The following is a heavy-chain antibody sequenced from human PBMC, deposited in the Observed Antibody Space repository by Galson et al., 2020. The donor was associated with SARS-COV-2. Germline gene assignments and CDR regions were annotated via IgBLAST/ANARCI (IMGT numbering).Heavy chain of an antibody. CDR1: GFTFSSYA. CDR3: ARVGSTSRAYYYYYAMDV. Sequence: GGSLRLSCAASGFTFSSYAMHWVRQAPGKGLEWVAVISYDGSNKYYADSVKGRFTISRDNSKNTLYLQMNSLRTEDTAVYSCARVGSTSRAYYYYYAMDVWGQGTTVTVSS. V-gene: IGHV3-30-3*01. J-gene: IGHJ6*02. D-gene: IGHD2-2*01. CDR2: ISYDGSNK.